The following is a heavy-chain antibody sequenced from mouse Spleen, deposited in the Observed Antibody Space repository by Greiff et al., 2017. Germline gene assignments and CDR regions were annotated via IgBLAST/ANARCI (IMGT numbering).Heavy chain of an antibody. CDR3: ARVARATAMDY. CDR1: GFTFSDYG. Sequence: VQLQQSGGGLVKPGGSLKLSCAASGFTFSDYGMHWVRQAPEKGLEWVAYISSGSSTIYYADTVKGRFTISRDNAKNTLFLQMTSLRSEDTAMYYCARVARATAMDYWGQGTSVTVSS. J-gene: IGHJ4*01. D-gene: IGHD3-1*01. CDR2: ISSGSSTI. V-gene: IGHV5-17*01.